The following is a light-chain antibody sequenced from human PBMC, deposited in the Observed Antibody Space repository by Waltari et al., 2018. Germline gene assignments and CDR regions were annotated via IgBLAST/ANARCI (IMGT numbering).Light chain of an antibody. CDR3: ATWDESPSGHWV. CDR2: RND. V-gene: IGLV1-44*01. Sequence: QSVLSQPPSASGTPGQRVTIPCAGRASNLEEHVVTWYQQVPGKAPKLLIYRNDLRPSGVPVRCSGSKSGTSASLAISGLQSEDEADYYCATWDESPSGHWVFGGGTKVTVL. CDR1: ASNLEEHV. J-gene: IGLJ3*02.